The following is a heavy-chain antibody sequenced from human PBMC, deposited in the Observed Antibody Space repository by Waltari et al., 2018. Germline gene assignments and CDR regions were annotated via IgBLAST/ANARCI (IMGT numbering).Heavy chain of an antibody. CDR1: GGTFSSYA. CDR3: ASTWEGGNYYYYGMDV. Sequence: QVQLVQSGAEVKKPGSSVKVSCKASGGTFSSYAISWVRQAPGQGLGWLGGSIPIVGTANYEQEFQGRVTSTADESTSTAYMELSSLRSEDTAVYYWASTWEGGNYYYYGMDVWGQGTTVTVSS. J-gene: IGHJ6*02. CDR2: SIPIVGTA. V-gene: IGHV1-69*01. D-gene: IGHD1-26*01.